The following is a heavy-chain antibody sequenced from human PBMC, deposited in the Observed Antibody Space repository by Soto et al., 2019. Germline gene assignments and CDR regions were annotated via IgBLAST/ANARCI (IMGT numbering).Heavy chain of an antibody. D-gene: IGHD3-3*01. Sequence: QVQLQQWGAGLLKPSETLSLTCAVYGGSFSGYYWSWIRQPPGKGLGWIGEINHSGSTNYNPSLKSRVTISVDTSKNQFSLKLSSVTAADTAVYYCARGVGGTHWGQGTLVTVSS. CDR3: ARGVGGTH. V-gene: IGHV4-34*01. J-gene: IGHJ4*02. CDR2: INHSGST. CDR1: GGSFSGYY.